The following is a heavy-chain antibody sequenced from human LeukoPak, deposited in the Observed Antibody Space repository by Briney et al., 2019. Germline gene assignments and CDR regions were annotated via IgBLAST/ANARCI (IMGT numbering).Heavy chain of an antibody. CDR1: GYTFTTYA. CDR2: INTGNGDT. J-gene: IGHJ3*02. V-gene: IGHV1-3*04. D-gene: IGHD3-10*01. Sequence: ASVKVSCKASGYTFTTYAIHWVRQAPGQRLEWLGWINTGNGDTRYSQTFRGRFTITRDTSASTAYMELSSLRSEDTAVYYCARNVGLAVLLWFGESGDAFDIWGQGTMVTVSS. CDR3: ARNVGLAVLLWFGESGDAFDI.